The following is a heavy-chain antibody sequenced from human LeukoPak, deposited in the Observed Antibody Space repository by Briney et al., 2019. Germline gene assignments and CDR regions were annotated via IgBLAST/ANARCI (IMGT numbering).Heavy chain of an antibody. CDR2: IHNSGTT. CDR3: ARRYYYNLGSFPFDF. V-gene: IGHV4-34*01. J-gene: IGHJ4*02. D-gene: IGHD3-10*01. Sequence: SETLSLTCAVSGGPFSGYFWSWIRQSSGKRLEWIGEIHNSGTTNYNPSLNSRVTISEDTSKNQFYLNLSSVAAADTAVYYCARRYYYNLGSFPFDFWGQGTLVTVSS. CDR1: GGPFSGYF.